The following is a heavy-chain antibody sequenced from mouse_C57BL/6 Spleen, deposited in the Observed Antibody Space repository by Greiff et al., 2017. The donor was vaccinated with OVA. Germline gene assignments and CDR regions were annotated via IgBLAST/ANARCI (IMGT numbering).Heavy chain of an antibody. CDR2: IDPENGDT. V-gene: IGHV14-4*01. Sequence: VQLQQSGAELVRPGASVKLSCTASGFNIKDVYMHWVKQRPEQGLEWIGWIDPENGDTEYASKFQGKATITADTSSNTAYLQLSSLTSEDTAVYYCTTPRQLRLRRFAYWGQGTLVTVSA. J-gene: IGHJ3*01. CDR1: GFNIKDVY. CDR3: TTPRQLRLRRFAY. D-gene: IGHD3-2*02.